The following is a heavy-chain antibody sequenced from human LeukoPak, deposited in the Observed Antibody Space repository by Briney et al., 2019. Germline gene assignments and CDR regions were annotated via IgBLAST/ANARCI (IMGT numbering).Heavy chain of an antibody. CDR2: IKSKTDGGTT. D-gene: IGHD4-23*01. CDR3: TTRLFPFYGGNSYVDY. CDR1: GFTFSNAW. V-gene: IGHV3-15*01. J-gene: IGHJ4*02. Sequence: PGGSLRLSCAASGFTFSNAWMSWVRQAPGKGLEWGGRIKSKTDGGTTDYAAPVKGRFTISRDDSKNTLYLQMNSLKTEDTAVYYCTTRLFPFYGGNSYVDYWGQGTLVTVSS.